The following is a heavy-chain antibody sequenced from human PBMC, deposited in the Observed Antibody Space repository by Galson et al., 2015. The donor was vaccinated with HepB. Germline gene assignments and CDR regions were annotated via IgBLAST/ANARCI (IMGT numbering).Heavy chain of an antibody. Sequence: LRLSCAASGFTFSSYAMNWVRQAPGKGLEWVSSISSSSSYTNYADSVKGRFTISRDNAKNSLYLQMNSLRAEDTAVYYCARDSGYGVLGGWGQGTLVTVSS. D-gene: IGHD3-10*01. CDR3: ARDSGYGVLGG. CDR2: ISSSSSYT. J-gene: IGHJ4*02. CDR1: GFTFSSYA. V-gene: IGHV3-21*04.